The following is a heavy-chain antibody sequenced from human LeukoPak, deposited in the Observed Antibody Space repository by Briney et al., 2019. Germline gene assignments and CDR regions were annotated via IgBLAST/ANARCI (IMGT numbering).Heavy chain of an antibody. J-gene: IGHJ6*03. V-gene: IGHV4-4*07. Sequence: PSETLSLTCTVSGGSISSYYWSWIRQPAGKGLEWIGRIYTSGSTNYNPSLKSRVTMSVDTSKNQFSLKLSSVTAADTAVYYCARVGYDFWSGYHESYYYYYMDVWGKGTTVTVSS. D-gene: IGHD3-3*01. CDR1: GGSISSYY. CDR2: IYTSGST. CDR3: ARVGYDFWSGYHESYYYYYMDV.